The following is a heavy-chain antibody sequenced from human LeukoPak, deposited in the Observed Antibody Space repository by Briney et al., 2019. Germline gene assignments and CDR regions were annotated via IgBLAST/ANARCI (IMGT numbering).Heavy chain of an antibody. J-gene: IGHJ5*02. CDR3: ARGGYCSSTSCYRGWFDP. CDR1: GFTFSSYG. D-gene: IGHD2-2*02. Sequence: PGGSLRLSCAASGFTFSSYGMHWVRQAPGKGLEWVAVISYDGSNKYYADSVKGRFTISRDNSKNTLYLQMNSLRAEDTAVYYCARGGYCSSTSCYRGWFDPWGQGTLVTVSS. V-gene: IGHV3-30*03. CDR2: ISYDGSNK.